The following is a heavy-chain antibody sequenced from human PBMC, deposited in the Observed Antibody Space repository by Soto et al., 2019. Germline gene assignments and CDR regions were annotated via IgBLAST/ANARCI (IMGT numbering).Heavy chain of an antibody. V-gene: IGHV1-46*01. D-gene: IGHD1-26*01. Sequence: VASVKVSCKAPGDTFTSYYLNWVRQAPGQGLEWMGVINPHGGSTKYAQKFQGRITMTRDTSRSTVYMELSSLRSDDTAIYYCARSSGGKWGISIEGSNWFDPWGQGPLVTVSS. CDR1: GDTFTSYY. CDR2: INPHGGST. J-gene: IGHJ5*02. CDR3: ARSSGGKWGISIEGSNWFDP.